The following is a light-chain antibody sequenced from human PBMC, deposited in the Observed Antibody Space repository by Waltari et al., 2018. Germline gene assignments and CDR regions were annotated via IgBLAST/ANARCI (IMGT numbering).Light chain of an antibody. CDR2: DNN. J-gene: IGLJ2*01. CDR1: RSNIVCNI. Sequence: QSVLTQPPSVSAAPGPQLTLSCSGSRSNIVCNIVSWFQQRPGTAPKIGIYDNNKRPAGIPDRFSGSKSGTSATLGITGLQTGDEADYYCDSWDSSLSAVVFGGGTKVTVL. V-gene: IGLV1-51*01. CDR3: DSWDSSLSAVV.